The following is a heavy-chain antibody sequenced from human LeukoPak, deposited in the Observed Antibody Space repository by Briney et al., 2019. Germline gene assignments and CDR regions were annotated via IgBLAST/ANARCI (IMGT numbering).Heavy chain of an antibody. CDR2: IYSTGST. V-gene: IGHV4-61*05. J-gene: IGHJ3*02. D-gene: IGHD3-22*01. CDR1: GGSISSSSYY. CDR3: AKNSYYRDVFDI. Sequence: PSETLSLTCTVSGGSISSSSYYWGWIRQPPGKGLEWIGYIYSTGSTNYNRSLKSRVTISVDTSKNQFSLKLNSVTAADTAVYYCAKNSYYRDVFDIWGRGTMVTVSS.